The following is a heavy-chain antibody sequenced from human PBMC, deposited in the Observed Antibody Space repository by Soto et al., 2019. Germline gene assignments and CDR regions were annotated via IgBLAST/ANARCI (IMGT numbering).Heavy chain of an antibody. V-gene: IGHV3-23*01. CDR3: VPYIPAAGTRYFQL. Sequence: GSLRLSCAASGFTFSSYAMSWVRQAPGKGLEWVSAVGTGGTAYYADSVKGRFTISRDNSKNTLYLQMNSLRAEDTAVYYCVPYIPAAGTRYFQLWGQGTLVTVSS. CDR1: GFTFSSYA. D-gene: IGHD6-13*01. J-gene: IGHJ1*01. CDR2: VGTGGTA.